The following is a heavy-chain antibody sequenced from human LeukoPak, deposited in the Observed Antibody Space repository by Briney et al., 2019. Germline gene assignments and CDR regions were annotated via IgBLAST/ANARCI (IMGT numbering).Heavy chain of an antibody. D-gene: IGHD6-13*01. CDR1: GGSISSYY. CDR2: IYYSGST. V-gene: IGHV4-59*08. CDR3: ARLFLDSSSWGYFDL. J-gene: IGHJ2*01. Sequence: SETLSLTCTVSGGSISSYYWSWIRQPPGKGLEWIGYIYYSGSTNYNPSLKSRVTISVDTSKNQFSLKLSSVTAADTAVYYCARLFLDSSSWGYFDLWGRGTLVTVSS.